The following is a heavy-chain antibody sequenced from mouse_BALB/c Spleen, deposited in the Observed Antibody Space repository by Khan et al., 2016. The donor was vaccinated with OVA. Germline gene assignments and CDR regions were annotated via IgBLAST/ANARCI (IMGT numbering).Heavy chain of an antibody. Sequence: QVQLQQSGPELVRPGVSVKISYKGSGYTFTDYAMHWVKQSHAKSLEWIGLISTYSGNTNYNQKFKGKATMTVDKSSSTAYMELARLTSEDSAIYYCARPAYDGYYDYWGQGTTLTVSS. CDR1: GYTFTDYA. D-gene: IGHD2-3*01. CDR3: ARPAYDGYYDY. CDR2: ISTYSGNT. V-gene: IGHV1S137*01. J-gene: IGHJ2*01.